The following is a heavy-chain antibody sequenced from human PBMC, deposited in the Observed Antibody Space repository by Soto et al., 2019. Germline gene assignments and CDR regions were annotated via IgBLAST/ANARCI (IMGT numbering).Heavy chain of an antibody. CDR2: ISYDGSNK. J-gene: IGHJ6*02. CDR1: GFTFSSYA. V-gene: IGHV3-30-3*01. Sequence: GGSLRLSCAASGFTFSSYAMHWVRQAPGKGLEWVAVISYDGSNKYYADSVKGRFTISRDNSKNTLYLQMNSLRAEDTAVYYCARFSVVVNDNVWGQVTKGTVSS. D-gene: IGHD2-21*01. CDR3: ARFSVVVNDNV.